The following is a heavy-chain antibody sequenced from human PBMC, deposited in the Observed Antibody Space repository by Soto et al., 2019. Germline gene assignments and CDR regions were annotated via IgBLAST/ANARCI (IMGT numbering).Heavy chain of an antibody. V-gene: IGHV1-18*01. J-gene: IGHJ6*02. Sequence: QVQLVQSGDEVKKPGASVKVSCKASGYIFVNYGIAWVRQAPGQGLEWMGWISPYTGNTNSATKIQGRSTMTTDTSTSTAYKDLGRLTSDDTAVYYCGMVDNYVTPTPKDVCGQGTTVTVSS. CDR2: ISPYTGNT. CDR1: GYIFVNYG. CDR3: GMVDNYVTPTPKDV. D-gene: IGHD3-16*01.